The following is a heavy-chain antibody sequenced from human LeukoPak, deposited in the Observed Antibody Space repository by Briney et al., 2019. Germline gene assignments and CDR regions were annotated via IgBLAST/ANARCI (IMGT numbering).Heavy chain of an antibody. CDR1: GFTFSSYG. D-gene: IGHD2-15*01. Sequence: PGGSLRLSCAASGFTFSSYGMHWVRQAPGKGLEWVAFIRYDGSNKYYADSVKGRFTISRDNSKNTLYLQMNSLRAENTAVYYCAKDFARIGRGGSCYPYWGQGTLVTVSS. J-gene: IGHJ4*02. CDR2: IRYDGSNK. CDR3: AKDFARIGRGGSCYPY. V-gene: IGHV3-30*02.